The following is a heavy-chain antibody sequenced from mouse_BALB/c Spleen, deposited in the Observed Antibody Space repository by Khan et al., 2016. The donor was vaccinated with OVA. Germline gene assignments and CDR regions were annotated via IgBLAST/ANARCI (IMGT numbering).Heavy chain of an antibody. D-gene: IGHD1-3*01. CDR3: ANELGRYYALDY. CDR2: ISYSGST. J-gene: IGHJ4*01. V-gene: IGHV3-2*02. Sequence: EVQLQESGPGLVKPSQSLSLTCTVTGYSITSDYAWNWIRQFPGNKLEWLGYISYSGSTTYNPSFKSRIPLTRDTSTEPFFLQLKSVTSEDTATYYCANELGRYYALDYWGQGTSVTVSS. CDR1: GYSITSDYA.